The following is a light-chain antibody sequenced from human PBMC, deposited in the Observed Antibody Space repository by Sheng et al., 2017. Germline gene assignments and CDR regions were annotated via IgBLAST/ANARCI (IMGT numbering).Light chain of an antibody. CDR2: AAS. CDR3: QQSYSTPIT. Sequence: DIQMTQFPSSVSASVGDRVTITCRASQDIRRWLAWYQQKPGKSPKLLIYAASSLQSGVPSRFSGSGSGTDFTLTVSSLLPEDSATYYCQQSYSTPITFGQGTRLEIK. V-gene: IGKV1-12*01. CDR1: QDIRRW. J-gene: IGKJ5*01.